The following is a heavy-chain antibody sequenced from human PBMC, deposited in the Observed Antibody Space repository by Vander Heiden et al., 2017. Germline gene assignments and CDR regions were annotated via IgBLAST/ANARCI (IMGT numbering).Heavy chain of an antibody. CDR3: ARDGPTTVTYNWFDP. CDR1: GGSISSGDYY. CDR2: IYYSGST. J-gene: IGHJ5*02. V-gene: IGHV4-30-4*01. Sequence: QVQLQESGPGLVKPSQTLSLTCTVSGGSISSGDYYWSWIRQPPGKGLEWIGYIYYSGSTYYNPSLKSRVTISVDTSKNQFSLKLRSVTAADTAVYYCARDGPTTVTYNWFDPWGQGTLVTVSS. D-gene: IGHD4-17*01.